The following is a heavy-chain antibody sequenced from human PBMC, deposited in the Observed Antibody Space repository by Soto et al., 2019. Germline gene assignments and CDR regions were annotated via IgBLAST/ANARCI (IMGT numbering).Heavy chain of an antibody. CDR1: GYTFSSHG. J-gene: IGHJ4*02. CDR2: VSGDNGNT. V-gene: IGHV1-18*01. CDR3: ASDLRYCRSGPCQREWLEA. Sequence: QVQLVQSGAEVKKPGTSVKVSCTASGYTFSSHGISCVRQAPGQGLQWIGWVSGDNGNTNYAQSLQGRVTMTTDRSMNTFHMELRSLRSDDTAVYYCASDLRYCRSGPCQREWLEAWCQGTLVIGSS. D-gene: IGHD3-3*01.